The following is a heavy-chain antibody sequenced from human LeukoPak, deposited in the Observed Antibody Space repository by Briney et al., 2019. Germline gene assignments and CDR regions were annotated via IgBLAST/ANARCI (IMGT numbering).Heavy chain of an antibody. CDR2: VYYSGST. J-gene: IGHJ6*02. CDR1: GGSISSGGYY. Sequence: PSETLSLTCTVSGGSISSGGYYWSWIRQHPGKGLEWIGYVYYSGSTHYNPSLKSRVTISVDRSKNQFSLKLSSVTAADTAVYYCARGRAGYRYGMDVWGQGTTVTVSS. V-gene: IGHV4-31*03. D-gene: IGHD5-18*01. CDR3: ARGRAGYRYGMDV.